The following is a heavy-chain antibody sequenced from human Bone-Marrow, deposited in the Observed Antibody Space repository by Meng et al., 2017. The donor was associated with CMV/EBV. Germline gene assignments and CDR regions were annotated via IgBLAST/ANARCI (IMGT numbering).Heavy chain of an antibody. CDR2: ISSSSSYI. V-gene: IGHV3-21*01. CDR3: ARGGVDFWSGYYHPSYYFDY. CDR1: GFTFSSYS. J-gene: IGHJ4*02. Sequence: GGSLRLSCAASGFTFSSYSMNWVRQAPGKGLEWVSSISSSSSYIYYADSVKGRFTISRDNAKNSLYLQMNSLRAEDTAVYYCARGGVDFWSGYYHPSYYFDYWGQGTRVTVSS. D-gene: IGHD3-3*01.